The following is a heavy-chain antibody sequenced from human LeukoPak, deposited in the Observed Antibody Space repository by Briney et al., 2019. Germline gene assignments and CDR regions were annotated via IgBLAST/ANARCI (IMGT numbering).Heavy chain of an antibody. Sequence: ASVKVSCKASGYTFTSYAMNWVRQAPGQGLEWMGWINTNTGNPTYAQGFTGRFVFSLDTSVSTAYLQISSLKAEDTAVYYCARDGAPNGDSSGYYIPRDYYYYYMDVWGKGTTVSVSS. J-gene: IGHJ6*03. V-gene: IGHV7-4-1*02. CDR1: GYTFTSYA. D-gene: IGHD3-22*01. CDR3: ARDGAPNGDSSGYYIPRDYYYYYMDV. CDR2: INTNTGNP.